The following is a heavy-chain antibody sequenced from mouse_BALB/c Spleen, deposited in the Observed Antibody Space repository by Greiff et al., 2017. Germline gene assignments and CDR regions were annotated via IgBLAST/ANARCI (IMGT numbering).Heavy chain of an antibody. Sequence: QVHVKQSGAELVKPGASVKLSCKASGYTFTSYYMYWVKQRPGQGLEWIGEINPSNGGTNFNEKFKSKATLTVDKSSSTAYMQLSSLTSEDSAVYYCTRRDGVAWFAYWGQGTLVTVSA. CDR3: TRRDGVAWFAY. V-gene: IGHV1S81*02. CDR1: GYTFTSYY. CDR2: INPSNGGT. J-gene: IGHJ3*01. D-gene: IGHD1-1*02.